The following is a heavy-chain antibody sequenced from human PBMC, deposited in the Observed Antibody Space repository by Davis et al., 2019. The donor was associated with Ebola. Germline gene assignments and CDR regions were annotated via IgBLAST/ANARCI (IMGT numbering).Heavy chain of an antibody. Sequence: PSETLSLTCTVSGGSISSSSYYWGWIRQPPGKGLEWIGSIYYSGSTYYNPSLKSRVTISVDTSKNQFSLKLSSVTAADTAVYYCARYHDYSSPFDYWGQGTLVTVSS. J-gene: IGHJ4*02. V-gene: IGHV4-39*07. CDR1: GGSISSSSYY. CDR3: ARYHDYSSPFDY. CDR2: IYYSGST. D-gene: IGHD4-11*01.